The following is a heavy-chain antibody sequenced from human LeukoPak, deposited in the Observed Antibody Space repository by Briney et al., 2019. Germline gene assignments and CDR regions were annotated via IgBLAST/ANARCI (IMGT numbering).Heavy chain of an antibody. J-gene: IGHJ4*02. CDR1: GFTFGTYS. CDR2: ISSRSSYI. D-gene: IGHD3-16*01. V-gene: IGHV3-21*01. CDR3: ARALDYGDY. Sequence: PGGSLRLSCVASGFTFGTYSMKWVRQAPGKGLEWVSSISSRSSYIYYADSVKGRFTISRDNAKNSLYLQMTSPRAEDTAVYYCARALDYGDYWGQGTLVTVSS.